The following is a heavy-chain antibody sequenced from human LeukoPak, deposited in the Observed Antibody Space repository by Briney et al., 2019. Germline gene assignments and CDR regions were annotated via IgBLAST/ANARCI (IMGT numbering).Heavy chain of an antibody. Sequence: GESLQISCKGSGYSFTSYWIGWVRQMPGKGLEWMGIIYPGDSDTRYSPSFQGQVTISADKSISTTYLQWSSLKASDTAMYYCARQRDTAMALFDYWGQGTLVTVSS. CDR3: ARQRDTAMALFDY. D-gene: IGHD5-18*01. V-gene: IGHV5-51*01. CDR2: IYPGDSDT. J-gene: IGHJ4*02. CDR1: GYSFTSYW.